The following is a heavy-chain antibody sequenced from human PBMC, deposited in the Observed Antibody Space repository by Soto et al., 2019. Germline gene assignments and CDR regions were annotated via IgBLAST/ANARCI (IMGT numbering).Heavy chain of an antibody. V-gene: IGHV4-39*07. CDR1: GFSISSRSHY. CDR2: IYHSGST. D-gene: IGHD2-2*01. Sequence: PSETLSLTCPVSGFSISSRSHYWGWIRQSPGRGLEWIGSIYHSGSTYYNPSLKSRVTISVDRSKNQFSLKLSSVTAADTAVYYCARVPDRWGQGTLVTVSS. CDR3: ARVPDR. J-gene: IGHJ5*02.